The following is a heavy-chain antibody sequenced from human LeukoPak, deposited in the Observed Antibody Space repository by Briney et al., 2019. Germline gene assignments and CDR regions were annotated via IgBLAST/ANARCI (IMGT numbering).Heavy chain of an antibody. CDR3: ARRSYYDFWSGYYLDP. V-gene: IGHV4-34*01. CDR2: INHSGST. CDR1: GGSFSGYY. Sequence: SETLSVTCAVYGGSFSGYYWSWIRQPPGNGLEWIGEINHSGSTNYNPSLKSRVTISVDTSKNQFSLKLSSVTAADTAVYYCARRSYYDFWSGYYLDPWGQGTLVTVSS. J-gene: IGHJ5*02. D-gene: IGHD3-3*01.